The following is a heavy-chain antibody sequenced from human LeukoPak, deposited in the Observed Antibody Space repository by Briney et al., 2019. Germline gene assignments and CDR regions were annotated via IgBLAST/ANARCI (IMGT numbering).Heavy chain of an antibody. V-gene: IGHV3-21*01. CDR3: ARCTTGRTFGSLREIKRSREIDY. J-gene: IGHJ4*02. CDR2: ISSSSLFI. D-gene: IGHD1-1*01. CDR1: GFTFSSYT. Sequence: GGSLRLSCAASGFTFSSYTMNWVRQAPGKGLEWVSSISSSSLFIYYADSLKGRFTISRDNAKNSLYLQMNSLRVEDTAVYYCARCTTGRTFGSLREIKRSREIDYWGQGTLVTVSS.